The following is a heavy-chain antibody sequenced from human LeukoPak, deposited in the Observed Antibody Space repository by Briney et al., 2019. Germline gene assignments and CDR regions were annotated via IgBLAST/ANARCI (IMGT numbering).Heavy chain of an antibody. CDR2: IYPRDGST. J-gene: IGHJ6*02. CDR1: GYSFTSNY. Sequence: GASVKVSCKASGYSFTSNYIHWVRQAPGQGLEWMGMIYPRDGSTSYAQRFQDRVTVTRDTSTSTVHMELSGLRSEDTAVYYCARVERKDYDFWSGYMTDYYYYGMDVWGQGTTVTVSS. CDR3: ARVERKDYDFWSGYMTDYYYYGMDV. V-gene: IGHV1-46*01. D-gene: IGHD3-3*01.